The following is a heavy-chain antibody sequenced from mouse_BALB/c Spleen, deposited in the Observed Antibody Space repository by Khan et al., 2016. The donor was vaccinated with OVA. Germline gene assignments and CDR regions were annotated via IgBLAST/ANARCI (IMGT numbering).Heavy chain of an antibody. Sequence: IHVKQSGPELVKPGASVKISCKTSGYTFPEYTVHWVKQSLGKSLDWIGVINPKNGGTAYNQKFKGKATLTVDKSSSTAYMECRSLTSDDSAVYYCARDAGRYWGQGTSVTVAS. CDR1: GYTFPEYT. CDR3: ARDAGRY. V-gene: IGHV1-18*01. J-gene: IGHJ4*01. CDR2: INPKNGGT. D-gene: IGHD3-3*01.